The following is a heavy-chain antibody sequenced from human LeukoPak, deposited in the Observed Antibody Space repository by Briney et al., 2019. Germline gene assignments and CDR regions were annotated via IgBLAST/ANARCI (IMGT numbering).Heavy chain of an antibody. J-gene: IGHJ4*02. CDR2: INPNSGGT. CDR3: ARDLTYYYDSSGYTADY. D-gene: IGHD3-22*01. V-gene: IGHV1-2*02. Sequence: ASVKVSCKASGYTFTGYYMHWVGQAPGQGLEWMGWINPNSGGTNYAQKFQGRVTMTRDTSISTAYMELSRLRSDDTAVYYCARDLTYYYDSSGYTADYWGQGTLVTVSS. CDR1: GYTFTGYY.